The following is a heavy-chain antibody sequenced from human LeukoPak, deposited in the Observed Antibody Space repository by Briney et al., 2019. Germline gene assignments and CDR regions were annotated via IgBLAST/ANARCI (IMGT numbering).Heavy chain of an antibody. CDR3: ARDLTASSPDDY. Sequence: GGSLRLSCAASGFTFSIYWMSWVRQAPGKGLEWVANIKQDGSERYYVDSVKGRFTLSRDNAKNSLYLQMNSLRAEDTAVYYCARDLTASSPDDYWGQGTLITVSS. CDR1: GFTFSIYW. V-gene: IGHV3-7*01. D-gene: IGHD6-13*01. CDR2: IKQDGSER. J-gene: IGHJ4*02.